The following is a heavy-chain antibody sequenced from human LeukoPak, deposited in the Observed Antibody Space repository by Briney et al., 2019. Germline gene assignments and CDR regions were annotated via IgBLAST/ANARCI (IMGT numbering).Heavy chain of an antibody. D-gene: IGHD6-25*01. CDR3: ARSLSSGDY. CDR2: INPGGGSA. J-gene: IGHJ4*02. Sequence: ASVKVSCKASGYTFTTYYMHWVRPAPGQGLEWMGIINPGGGSANTAQKFQGRLTMTRDTSTTTVYMELSSLRSEDTAVYYCARSLSSGDYWGQGTLVTVSS. V-gene: IGHV1-46*01. CDR1: GYTFTTYY.